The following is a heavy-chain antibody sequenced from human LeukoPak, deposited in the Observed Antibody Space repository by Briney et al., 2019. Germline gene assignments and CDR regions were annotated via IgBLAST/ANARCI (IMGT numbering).Heavy chain of an antibody. CDR1: GYTFSTYY. CDR2: IDPSGGST. V-gene: IGHV1-46*01. Sequence: ASVKVSCKASGYTFSTYYMHWVRQAPGQGLEWMGVIDPSGGSTNYARKFQGRVTMTSDTSTSTVYMELSSLRSEDTAVYYCARGFCSGGSCYSYDYWSQGTLVTVSS. J-gene: IGHJ4*02. CDR3: ARGFCSGGSCYSYDY. D-gene: IGHD2-15*01.